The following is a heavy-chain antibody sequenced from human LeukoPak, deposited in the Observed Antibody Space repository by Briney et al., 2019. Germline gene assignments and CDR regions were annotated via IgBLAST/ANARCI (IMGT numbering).Heavy chain of an antibody. J-gene: IGHJ4*02. V-gene: IGHV3-23*01. D-gene: IGHD6-19*01. CDR1: GFTFSYYA. CDR3: AKDQSSGWPYYFDY. CDR2: ISGSGDST. Sequence: GGSLRLSCAASGFTFSYYAMSWVRQAPGKGLDWVSDISGSGDSTNYADSVKGRFTISRDNSKNTLYLHMNSLRAEDTAVYYCAKDQSSGWPYYFDYWGQGTLVTVSS.